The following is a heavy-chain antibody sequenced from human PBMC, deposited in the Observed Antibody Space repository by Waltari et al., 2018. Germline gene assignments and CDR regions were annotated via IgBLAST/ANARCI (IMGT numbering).Heavy chain of an antibody. CDR1: GFAFSSNA. D-gene: IGHD1-26*01. CDR3: AKDSLFLSGSYFRH. J-gene: IGHJ1*01. CDR2: IYAGGYT. Sequence: EVQLLESGGGFVQPGGSLRLSCAASGFAFSSNAMSWVRLAPGKGREWVSVIYAGGYTYYADSVKCRFNISRDNSKNTVYRQMNGLRGEDTGLYYCAKDSLFLSGSYFRHWGLGTLVTVSS. V-gene: IGHV3-23*03.